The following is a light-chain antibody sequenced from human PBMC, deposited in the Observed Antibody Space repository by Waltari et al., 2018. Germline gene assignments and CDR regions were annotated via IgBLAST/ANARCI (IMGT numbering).Light chain of an antibody. J-gene: IGLJ2*01. Sequence: WYQQPPGKAPKLMSYEVSNRSSGVSDRFCGSKSGNSASLTISGLQAEDEADYYCSSYTNSNTLVFGGGTNRTVL. CDR2: EVS. CDR3: SSYTNSNTLV. V-gene: IGLV2-14*01.